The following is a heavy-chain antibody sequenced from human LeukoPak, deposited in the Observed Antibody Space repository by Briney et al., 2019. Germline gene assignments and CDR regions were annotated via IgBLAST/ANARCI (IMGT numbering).Heavy chain of an antibody. J-gene: IGHJ3*02. V-gene: IGHV1-46*01. Sequence: ASVKVSCKASGYTFTGYYMHWVRQAPGQGLEWMGWINPSGGSTSYAQKFQGRVTMTRDMSTSTVYMELSSLRSEDTAVYYCARDFSYYDSSGYLSAFDIWGQGTMVTVSS. CDR1: GYTFTGYY. CDR2: INPSGGST. D-gene: IGHD3-22*01. CDR3: ARDFSYYDSSGYLSAFDI.